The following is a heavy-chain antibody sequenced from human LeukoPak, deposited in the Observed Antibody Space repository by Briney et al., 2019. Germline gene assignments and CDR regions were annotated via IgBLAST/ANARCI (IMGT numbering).Heavy chain of an antibody. CDR2: IYTSGST. CDR3: ARYCGGGSCTYGMDV. V-gene: IGHV4-4*07. D-gene: IGHD2-15*01. Sequence: SETLSLTCTVSGGSISSYYWSWIRQPAGKGLEWIGRIYTSGSTNYNPSLKSRVTISVGTFQNQFSLKLSSVTAADTAVYYCARYCGGGSCTYGMDVWGQGTTVTVSS. J-gene: IGHJ6*02. CDR1: GGSISSYY.